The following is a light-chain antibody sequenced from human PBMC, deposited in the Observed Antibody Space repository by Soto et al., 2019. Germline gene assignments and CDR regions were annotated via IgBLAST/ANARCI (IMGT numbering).Light chain of an antibody. Sequence: EFVLTQSPGTLSLSPGERATLSCRAIQTVRRTYIAWYQQKPGQAPRLVIYDASLRANGVPARFGGSGSGTDFTLTINSLEPEDFAVYYCQQRNVWPPITFGQGTRLEI. CDR3: QQRNVWPPIT. V-gene: IGKV3-11*01. J-gene: IGKJ5*01. CDR2: DAS. CDR1: QTVRRTY.